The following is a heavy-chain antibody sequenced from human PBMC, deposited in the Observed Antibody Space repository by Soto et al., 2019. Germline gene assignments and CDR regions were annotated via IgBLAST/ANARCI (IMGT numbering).Heavy chain of an antibody. D-gene: IGHD3-10*01. CDR2: IKQDGSEK. V-gene: IGHV3-7*01. J-gene: IGHJ6*03. CDR3: ARMVRGADSYYMDV. Sequence: EVQLVESGGGLVQPGGSLRLSCAASGFTFSSYWMSWVRQAPGKGLEWVANIKQDGSEKYYVDSVKGRFTISRDNAKNSLYLQMNSLRAEDTAVYYCARMVRGADSYYMDVWGKGTTVTVSS. CDR1: GFTFSSYW.